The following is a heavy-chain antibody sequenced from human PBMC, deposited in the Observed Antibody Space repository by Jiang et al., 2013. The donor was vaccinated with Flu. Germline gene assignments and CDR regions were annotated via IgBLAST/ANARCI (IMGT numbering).Heavy chain of an antibody. J-gene: IGHJ1*01. V-gene: IGHV4-34*01. CDR2: INHSGST. CDR3: ARGRTTALQH. CDR1: GGSFSGYY. D-gene: IGHD4-17*01. Sequence: LLKPSETLSLTCAVYGGSFSGYYWSWIRQPPGKGLEWIGEINHSGSTNYNPSLKSRVTISVDTSKNQFSLKLSSVTAADTAVYYCARGRTTALQHWGQGALVTVSS.